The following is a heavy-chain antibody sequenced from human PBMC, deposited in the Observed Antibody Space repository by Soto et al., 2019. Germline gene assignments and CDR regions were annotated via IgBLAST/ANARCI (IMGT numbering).Heavy chain of an antibody. V-gene: IGHV4-31*03. CDR2: IYYSGST. CDR1: GGSISSGGYY. Sequence: SETLSLTCTVSGGSISSGGYYWSWIRQHPGKGLEWIGYIYYSGSTYYNPSLKSRVTMSVDTSKNQFSLKLSSVTAADTAVYYCARERLWLLDYWGQGTLVTVS. J-gene: IGHJ4*02. D-gene: IGHD5-18*01. CDR3: ARERLWLLDY.